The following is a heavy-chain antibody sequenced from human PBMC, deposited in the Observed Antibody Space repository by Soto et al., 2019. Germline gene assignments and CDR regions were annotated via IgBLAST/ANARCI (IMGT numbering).Heavy chain of an antibody. CDR3: ARDKYYYGSGKDGMDV. Sequence: QVQLQESGPGLVKPSQTLSLTCTVSGGPISSGGYYWGWIRQHPGKGLEWIGYIYYSGGTYYNPSLKSRVTISVDTSKNQFSLKLSSVTAADTAVYYCARDKYYYGSGKDGMDVWGQGTTVTVSS. CDR1: GGPISSGGYY. V-gene: IGHV4-31*03. J-gene: IGHJ6*02. CDR2: IYYSGGT. D-gene: IGHD3-10*01.